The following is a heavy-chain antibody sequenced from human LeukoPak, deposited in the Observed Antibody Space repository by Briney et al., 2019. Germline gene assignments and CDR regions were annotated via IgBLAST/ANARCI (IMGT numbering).Heavy chain of an antibody. D-gene: IGHD3-3*01. Sequence: SETLSLTCTVSGGSISSYYWSWIRQPPGKGLEWIGYIYYSGSTNYNPSLKSRVTISVDTSKNQFSLKLSSVTAADTAVYYCARALPYDFWSGYYTRFGGFRFDPWVQGTLVTVSS. CDR1: GGSISSYY. CDR2: IYYSGST. J-gene: IGHJ5*02. V-gene: IGHV4-59*01. CDR3: ARALPYDFWSGYYTRFGGFRFDP.